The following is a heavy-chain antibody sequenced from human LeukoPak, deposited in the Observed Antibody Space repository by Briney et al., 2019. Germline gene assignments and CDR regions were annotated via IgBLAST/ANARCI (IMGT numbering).Heavy chain of an antibody. D-gene: IGHD1-26*01. J-gene: IGHJ4*02. V-gene: IGHV5-51*01. Sequence: GESLKISCKGSGYSFTSYWIGWVRQMPGKGLEWMGIIYPGDSDTRYSPSFQGQVTISADKSISTAYLQWSSLKASDTAMYYCARHGNRREWELLGIDYWGQGTLVTVSS. CDR3: ARHGNRREWELLGIDY. CDR1: GYSFTSYW. CDR2: IYPGDSDT.